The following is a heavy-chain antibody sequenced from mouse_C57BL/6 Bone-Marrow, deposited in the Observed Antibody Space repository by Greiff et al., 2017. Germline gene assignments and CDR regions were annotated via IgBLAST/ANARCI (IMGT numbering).Heavy chain of an antibody. V-gene: IGHV1-5*01. D-gene: IGHD1-1*01. CDR2: IYPGNSDT. Sequence: EVQLQQSGTVLARPGASVKMSCKTSGYTFTSYWMHWVKQRPGQGLEWIGAIYPGNSDTSYNQKFKGKAKLTAVTSASTAYMELSSLTNEDSAVYYCTNYGSSYEDDYYAMDYWGQGTSVTVSS. CDR3: TNYGSSYEDDYYAMDY. J-gene: IGHJ4*01. CDR1: GYTFTSYW.